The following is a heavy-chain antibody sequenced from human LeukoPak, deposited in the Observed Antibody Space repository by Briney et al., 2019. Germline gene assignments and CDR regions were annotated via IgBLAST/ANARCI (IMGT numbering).Heavy chain of an antibody. V-gene: IGHV3-53*01. D-gene: IGHD3-22*01. Sequence: GSLRLSCSASGVPVSSNYMSWVRQAPGKGLEWVSVIYNDGRTYYADSVKGRFTISRDNSKNTLYLQMNSLRVEDTAVYYCARDSSSGNYFYFDYWGQGTLVTVSS. CDR1: GVPVSSNY. CDR3: ARDSSSGNYFYFDY. J-gene: IGHJ4*02. CDR2: IYNDGRT.